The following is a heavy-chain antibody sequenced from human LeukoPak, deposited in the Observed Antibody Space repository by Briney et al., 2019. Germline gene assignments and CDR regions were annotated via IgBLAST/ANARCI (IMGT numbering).Heavy chain of an antibody. CDR3: ARARVYCSGGGCYGYYYYGMDV. CDR2: IYYSGST. Sequence: SETLSLTCTVSGGSISSGDYYWSWIRQPPGKGLEWIGYIYYSGSTYYNPSLKSRVTISVDTSKNQSSLKLSSVTAADTAVYYCARARVYCSGGGCYGYYYYGMDVWGQGTTVTVSS. J-gene: IGHJ6*02. D-gene: IGHD2-15*01. V-gene: IGHV4-30-4*01. CDR1: GGSISSGDYY.